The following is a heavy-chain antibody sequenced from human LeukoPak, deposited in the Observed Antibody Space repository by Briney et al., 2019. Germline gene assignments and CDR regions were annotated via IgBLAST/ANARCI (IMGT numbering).Heavy chain of an antibody. Sequence: ASVKVSCKASGGTFSSYAISWVRQAPGQELEWMGRIIPILGIANYAQKFQGRVTITADKSTSTAYMELSSLRSEDTAVYYCARTSYYGMDVWGQGTTVTVSS. CDR3: ARTSYYGMDV. CDR2: IIPILGIA. J-gene: IGHJ6*02. V-gene: IGHV1-69*04. CDR1: GGTFSSYA.